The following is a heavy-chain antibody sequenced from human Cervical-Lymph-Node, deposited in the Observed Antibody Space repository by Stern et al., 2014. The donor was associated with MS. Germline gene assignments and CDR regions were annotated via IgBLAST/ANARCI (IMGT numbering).Heavy chain of an antibody. J-gene: IGHJ4*02. CDR3: AHRPRVGVVTDYFDY. D-gene: IGHD3-3*01. Sequence: QVTLKESGPTLVKPTQTLTLTCTFSGFSLNTGGVGVGWIRQPPGKALEWLVLSYWADSKQYRPSLETRLTLTKDTSKNQVVLTMTDVDTVDTATYFCAHRPRVGVVTDYFDYWGQGALVTVSS. CDR1: GFSLNTGGVG. V-gene: IGHV2-5*09. CDR2: SYWADSK.